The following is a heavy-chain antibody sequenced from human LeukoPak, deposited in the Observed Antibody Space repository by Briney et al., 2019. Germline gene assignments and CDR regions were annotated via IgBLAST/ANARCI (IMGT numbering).Heavy chain of an antibody. J-gene: IGHJ5*02. D-gene: IGHD3-10*01. V-gene: IGHV3-7*01. CDR2: IKQDGSVK. CDR1: GFTFTTYW. Sequence: GGSLRLSCEASGFTFTTYWMGWVRQAPGKGLEWVASIKQDGSVKYYVDSVKGRFTISRDNAKNSLYLQMNSLRAEDTAMYYCARPLMYYFGSETYYWFDPWGQGTLVTVSS. CDR3: ARPLMYYFGSETYYWFDP.